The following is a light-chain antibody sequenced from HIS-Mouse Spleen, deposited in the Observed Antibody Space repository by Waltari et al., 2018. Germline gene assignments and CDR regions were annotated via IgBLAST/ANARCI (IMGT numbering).Light chain of an antibody. Sequence: SYVLTQPPSVSVAPGKTARITCGGNNIGNKSVHWYQQKPGQAPVLVSYDDSDRPSGIPERFSGSNSGNTATLTISRVEAGDEADYYCQVWDSSSDHVVFGGGTKLTVL. V-gene: IGLV3-21*03. CDR1: NIGNKS. J-gene: IGLJ2*01. CDR2: DDS. CDR3: QVWDSSSDHVV.